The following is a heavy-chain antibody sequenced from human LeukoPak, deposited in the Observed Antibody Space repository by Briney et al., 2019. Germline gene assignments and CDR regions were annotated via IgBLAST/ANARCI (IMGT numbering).Heavy chain of an antibody. CDR1: GGSISSYY. CDR2: VSYDGST. Sequence: SETLSLTCTVSGGSISSYYWSWVRQPPGKGLEWIGYVSYDGSTNYSPSLKSRVTISLYTSKNQYSLNLSSVTTADTAVYYCARTTATFDDWGQGTLVTVSS. J-gene: IGHJ4*02. D-gene: IGHD2-21*02. V-gene: IGHV4-59*01. CDR3: ARTTATFDD.